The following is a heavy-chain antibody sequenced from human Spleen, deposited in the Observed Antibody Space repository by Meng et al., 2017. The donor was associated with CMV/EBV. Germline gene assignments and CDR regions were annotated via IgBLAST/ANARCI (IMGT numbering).Heavy chain of an antibody. CDR1: GFTFSNYA. D-gene: IGHD3-3*01. V-gene: IGHV3-23*01. Sequence: GGSLRLSCAASGFTFSNYAMSWVRQAPGEGLEWVSAISGRGSGTYYADSVKGRFTISRDNSKNTLYLQMNSLRAEDTAVYYCARDPPFTIFGVVIMSWYFDLWGRGTLVTVSS. CDR2: ISGRGSGT. CDR3: ARDPPFTIFGVVIMSWYFDL. J-gene: IGHJ2*01.